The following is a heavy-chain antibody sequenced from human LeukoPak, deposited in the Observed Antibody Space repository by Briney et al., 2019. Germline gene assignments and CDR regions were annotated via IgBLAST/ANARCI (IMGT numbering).Heavy chain of an antibody. CDR2: ITTEGREP. J-gene: IGHJ4*02. Sequence: PGGSLRLSCEPSGFTFISYWMHSVRQTPGKGLVWVSRITTEGREPSYSESAKGRFTMPRDTAKSPPYLQMNSLRAEATAVYYCLGLGSGNYHPLPDDSWGPGTLVTVSS. D-gene: IGHD3-10*01. CDR3: LGLGSGNYHPLPDDS. V-gene: IGHV3-74*01. CDR1: GFTFISYW.